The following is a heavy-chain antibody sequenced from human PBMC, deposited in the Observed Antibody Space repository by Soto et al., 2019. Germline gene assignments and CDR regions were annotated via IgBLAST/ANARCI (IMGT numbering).Heavy chain of an antibody. CDR2: ISYDGTTK. Sequence: QEQVVESGGGVVQPGRSLRLSCAASGFTFSTHAMHWVRQAPGRGLEWVAIISYDGTTKDYADPVRGRFTISRDNSKNAVYLQMNSLRSEDTALYYCARDWRTAGTTRWFDPQGQGTLVTDSS. D-gene: IGHD6-13*01. CDR1: GFTFSTHA. J-gene: IGHJ5*02. V-gene: IGHV3-30-3*01. CDR3: ARDWRTAGTTRWFDP.